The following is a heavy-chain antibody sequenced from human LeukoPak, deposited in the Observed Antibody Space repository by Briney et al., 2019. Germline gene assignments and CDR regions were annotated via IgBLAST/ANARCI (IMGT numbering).Heavy chain of an antibody. J-gene: IGHJ4*02. V-gene: IGHV1-69*13. CDR1: GYTFTSYA. D-gene: IGHD6-13*01. Sequence: SVKVSCKASGYTFTSYAISWVRQAPGQGLEWMGGIIPIFGTANYAQKFQGRVTITADESTSTAYMELSSLRSEDTAVYYCARDKSAAAGPTDLYYFDYWGQGTLVTVSS. CDR2: IIPIFGTA. CDR3: ARDKSAAAGPTDLYYFDY.